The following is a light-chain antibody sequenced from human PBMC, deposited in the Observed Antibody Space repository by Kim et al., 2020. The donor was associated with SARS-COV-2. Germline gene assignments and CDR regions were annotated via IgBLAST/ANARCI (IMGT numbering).Light chain of an antibody. V-gene: IGKV1-33*01. CDR3: QQYDNLPYT. J-gene: IGKJ2*01. Sequence: LSASVGDRVTITCQASQDISNYLNWYQQKPEKAPKLLIYDASNLETGVPSRFSGSGSGTDFTFTISSLQPEDIATYYCQQYDNLPYTFGQGTKLEIK. CDR2: DAS. CDR1: QDISNY.